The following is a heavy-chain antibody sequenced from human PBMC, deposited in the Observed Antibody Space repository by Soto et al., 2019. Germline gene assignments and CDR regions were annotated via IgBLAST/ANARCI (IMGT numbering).Heavy chain of an antibody. D-gene: IGHD6-13*01. CDR3: ARAHRDLQQLVHYYYGMDV. V-gene: IGHV4-39*01. CDR1: GGSISSSSYY. J-gene: IGHJ6*02. Sequence: SETLSLTCTVSGGSISSSSYYWGWIRQPPGKGLEWIGSIYYSGSTYYNPSLKSRVTISVDTSKNQFSLKLSSLTAADTAVYFCARAHRDLQQLVHYYYGMDVWGQGTTVTVSS. CDR2: IYYSGST.